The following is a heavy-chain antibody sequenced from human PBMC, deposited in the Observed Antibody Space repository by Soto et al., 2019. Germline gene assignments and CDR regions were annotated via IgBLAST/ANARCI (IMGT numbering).Heavy chain of an antibody. J-gene: IGHJ6*03. CDR1: GGSISSGGYY. CDR3: ASSMATYYYYYMDV. Sequence: SETLSLTCTVSGGSISSGGYYWSWIRQHPGKGLEWLGYIYSSGSTSYNPSLKSRVTISVDTSKNQFSLKLSSVTAADTAVYYCASSMATYYYYYMDVWGRGTTVTVSS. CDR2: IYSSGST. D-gene: IGHD3-10*01. V-gene: IGHV4-31*03.